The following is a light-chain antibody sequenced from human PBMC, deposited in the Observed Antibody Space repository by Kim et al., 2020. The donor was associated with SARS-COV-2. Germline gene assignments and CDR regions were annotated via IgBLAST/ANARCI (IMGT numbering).Light chain of an antibody. V-gene: IGLV2-8*01. CDR1: SSDVGGYKY. Sequence: QSALTQPPSASGSPGQSVTISCTGTSSDVGGYKYVSWYQQHPGKAPKLMIYEVNKRPSGVPNRFSGSKSGNTAFLTVSGLQAEDEADYYCGSYGGSNNLVFGGGTQVTVL. CDR2: EVN. J-gene: IGLJ3*02. CDR3: GSYGGSNNLV.